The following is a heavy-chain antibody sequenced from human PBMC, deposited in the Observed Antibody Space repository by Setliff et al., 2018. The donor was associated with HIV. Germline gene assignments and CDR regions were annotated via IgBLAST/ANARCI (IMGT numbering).Heavy chain of an antibody. Sequence: ASVKVSCKASGYTFTSYAIHWVRQAPGQSLEWMGWINAGYGNTKYSQKFQGRVTITRDASASTAYMELSSLRSDDTAVYYCVAEMADGIYYFDYWGQGTLVTVSS. V-gene: IGHV1-3*01. CDR3: VAEMADGIYYFDY. CDR2: INAGYGNT. CDR1: GYTFTSYA. D-gene: IGHD2-21*01. J-gene: IGHJ4*02.